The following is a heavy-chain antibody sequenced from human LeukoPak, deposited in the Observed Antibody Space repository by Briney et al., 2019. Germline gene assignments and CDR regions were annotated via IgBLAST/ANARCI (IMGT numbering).Heavy chain of an antibody. CDR3: ARAKWELRSTPFDY. V-gene: IGHV3-21*01. CDR1: GFTFSSYS. Sequence: PGGSLRLSCAASGFTFSSYSMNWVRQAPGKGLEWVSSISSSSSYIYYADSVKGRFTISRDNAKNSLYLQMNSLRAGDTAVYYCARAKWELRSTPFDYWGQGTLVTVSS. CDR2: ISSSSSYI. D-gene: IGHD1-26*01. J-gene: IGHJ4*02.